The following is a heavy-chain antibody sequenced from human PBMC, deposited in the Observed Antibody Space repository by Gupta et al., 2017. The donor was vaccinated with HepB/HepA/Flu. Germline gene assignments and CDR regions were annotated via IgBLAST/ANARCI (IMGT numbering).Heavy chain of an antibody. D-gene: IGHD1-1*01. Sequence: QVQLQQWGAGLLKPSETLSLTCAVYGGSFSGYYWSWIRQPPGKGLEWIGEINHSGSTNYNPSLKSRVTISVDTSKNQFSLKLSSVTAADTAVYYCARGISMQTRERWFDPWGQGTLVTVSS. CDR2: INHSGST. CDR1: GGSFSGYY. V-gene: IGHV4-34*01. CDR3: ARGISMQTRERWFDP. J-gene: IGHJ5*02.